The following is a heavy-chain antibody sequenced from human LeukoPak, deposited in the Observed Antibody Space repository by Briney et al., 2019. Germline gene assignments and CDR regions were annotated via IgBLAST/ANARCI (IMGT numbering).Heavy chain of an antibody. CDR1: GFTFSSYA. Sequence: GGSLRLSCAASGFTFSSYAMSWVRQAPGKGLEWVSAISGSGGNTYYADSVKGRFTISRDNSKNTLYLQMNGLRAEDTAVYYCAKGLYCSSTTCYTNWYFDLWGRGTLVTVSS. CDR3: AKGLYCSSTTCYTNWYFDL. V-gene: IGHV3-23*01. J-gene: IGHJ2*01. CDR2: ISGSGGNT. D-gene: IGHD2-2*02.